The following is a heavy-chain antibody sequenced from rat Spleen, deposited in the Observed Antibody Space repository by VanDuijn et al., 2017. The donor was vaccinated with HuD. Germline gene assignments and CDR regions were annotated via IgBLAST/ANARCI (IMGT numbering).Heavy chain of an antibody. CDR2: ITNFAGRT. V-gene: IGHV5-31*01. CDR3: ARYRDTYGHVGIFDY. Sequence: EVQLVESGGGLVQPGRSLKLSCVASGFTFNNYWMTWIRQSPGKGLEWVASITNFAGRTHYPDSVKGRFTISRDIAKSTLFLQLNSVSTEDTAIYYCARYRDTYGHVGIFDYWGQGVRVTVSP. CDR1: GFTFNNYW. D-gene: IGHD2-5*01. J-gene: IGHJ2*01.